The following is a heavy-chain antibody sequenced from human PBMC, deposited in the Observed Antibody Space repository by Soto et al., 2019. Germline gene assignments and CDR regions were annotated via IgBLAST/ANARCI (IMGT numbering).Heavy chain of an antibody. D-gene: IGHD6-13*01. CDR1: GFTFNSYS. CDR2: ISSSSSFI. CDR3: ARVGYSNSWPYDY. Sequence: EVQLVESGGGLVKPGGSLRLSCAASGFTFNSYSMSWVRRAPGKGLEWVSSISSSSSFIYYADSVKGRFTISRDNAENSLYLQMNSLRAEDTAVYYCARVGYSNSWPYDYWGQGALVTVSS. J-gene: IGHJ4*02. V-gene: IGHV3-21*01.